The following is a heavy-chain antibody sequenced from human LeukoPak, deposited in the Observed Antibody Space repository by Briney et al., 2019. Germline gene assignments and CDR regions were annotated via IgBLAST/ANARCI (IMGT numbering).Heavy chain of an antibody. CDR1: GYTFTGYY. CDR2: INPNSGGT. Sequence: ASVKVSCKASGYTFTGYYMHWVRQAPGQGLEWMGWINPNSGGTNYAQKFQGRVTMTRNTSISTADMELSRLRSDDTAVYYCARDGGPGGSSARGADYWGQGTLVTVSS. CDR3: ARDGGPGGSSARGADY. J-gene: IGHJ4*02. V-gene: IGHV1-2*02. D-gene: IGHD6-6*01.